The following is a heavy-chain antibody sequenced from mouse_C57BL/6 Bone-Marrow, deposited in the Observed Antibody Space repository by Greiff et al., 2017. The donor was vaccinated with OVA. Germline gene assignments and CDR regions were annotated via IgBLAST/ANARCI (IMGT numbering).Heavy chain of an antibody. Sequence: QVQLQQSGAELVRPGTSVKVSSKASGYAFTNYLIEWVKQRPGKGLEWIGVINPGSGGTNYNEKFKGKATLTADKSSSTAYMQLSSLTSEDSAVYFCARDSSGPFAYWGQGTLVTVSA. CDR3: ARDSSGPFAY. V-gene: IGHV1-54*01. CDR2: INPGSGGT. J-gene: IGHJ3*01. D-gene: IGHD3-2*02. CDR1: GYAFTNYL.